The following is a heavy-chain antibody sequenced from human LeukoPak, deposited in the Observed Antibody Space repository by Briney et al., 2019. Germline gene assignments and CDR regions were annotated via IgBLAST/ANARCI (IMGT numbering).Heavy chain of an antibody. Sequence: PGGSLRLSCAASGFTVSSNYMSRVRQAPGKGLEWVSVIYSGGSTYYADSVKGRFTISRDNSKNTLYLQMNSLRAEDTAVYYCARVGLGDFWSAFWGQGTLVTVSS. D-gene: IGHD3-3*01. CDR3: ARVGLGDFWSAF. CDR2: IYSGGST. V-gene: IGHV3-66*02. J-gene: IGHJ4*02. CDR1: GFTVSSNY.